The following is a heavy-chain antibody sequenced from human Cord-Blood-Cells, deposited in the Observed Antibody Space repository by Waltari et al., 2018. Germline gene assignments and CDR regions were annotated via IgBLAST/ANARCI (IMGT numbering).Heavy chain of an antibody. V-gene: IGHV1-24*01. CDR3: ATLSPIVGGSDD. Sequence: QVQPVPPGAEVQKPGAAANGSCTVSGYTTNDFPLHRLRPAAGNVLEGPGKGLEGIGGCDTEDGETIYGQKFQGRVTMTEETSTDTAYMELSSLRSEDTAVYYCATLSPIVGGSDDWGQGTLVTVSS. CDR1: GYTTNDFP. J-gene: IGHJ4*02. CDR2: CDTEDGET. D-gene: IGHD1-26*01.